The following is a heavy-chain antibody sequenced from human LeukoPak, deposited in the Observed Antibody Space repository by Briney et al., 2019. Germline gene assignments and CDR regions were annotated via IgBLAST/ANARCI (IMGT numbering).Heavy chain of an antibody. CDR3: ARDLQKDIVVRTNWFDP. CDR2: INPNSGGT. V-gene: IGHV1-2*02. J-gene: IGHJ5*02. Sequence: ASVKVSCKASGYTFTGYYMHWVRQAPGQGLEWMGWINPNSGGTNYAQKFQGRVTMTRDTSISTAYMELSRLRSDDTAVYYCARDLQKDIVVRTNWFDPWGQGTLVTVSS. D-gene: IGHD2-2*01. CDR1: GYTFTGYY.